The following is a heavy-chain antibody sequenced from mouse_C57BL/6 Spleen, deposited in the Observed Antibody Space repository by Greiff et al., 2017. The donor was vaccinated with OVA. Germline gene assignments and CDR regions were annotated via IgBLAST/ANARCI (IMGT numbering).Heavy chain of an antibody. CDR1: GYTFTSYW. J-gene: IGHJ4*01. CDR3: ARSVLRYYYAMDY. Sequence: QVQLQQPGAELVKPGASVKLSCKASGYTFTSYWMHWVKQRPGQGLEWIGNINPSNGGTNYNEKFKSKATLTVDKSSSTAYMQLSSLTSEDSAVYYCARSVLRYYYAMDYWGQGTSVTVSS. V-gene: IGHV1-53*01. D-gene: IGHD1-1*01. CDR2: INPSNGGT.